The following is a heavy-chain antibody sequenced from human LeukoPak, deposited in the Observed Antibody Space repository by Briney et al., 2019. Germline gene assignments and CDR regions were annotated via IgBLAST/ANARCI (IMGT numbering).Heavy chain of an antibody. CDR3: AGRPTGYSSGYIH. CDR2: ISGSAHKI. V-gene: IGHV3-23*01. D-gene: IGHD5-18*01. J-gene: IGHJ4*02. Sequence: GGSLRLSCVASGITFSNYAVSWVRQAPEKGLDWVSVISGSAHKIRYADPVKGRFTISRDNSENIVYLQMNNLRVEDTAVYYCAGRPTGYSSGYIHWGQGTLVTVSS. CDR1: GITFSNYA.